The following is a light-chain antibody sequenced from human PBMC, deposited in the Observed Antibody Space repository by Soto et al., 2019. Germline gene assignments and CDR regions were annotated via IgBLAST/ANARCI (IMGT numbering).Light chain of an antibody. CDR1: QTIGTW. Sequence: DIQLTQSPSTLSASVGDRVIITCRASQTIGTWLAWYQERPGKATKLIIYKASTLERGVPSRFSGSGSGTEFTLSISNLQPEDFATYYCHLYNTYSPTLGQGTKLDI. V-gene: IGKV1-5*03. CDR2: KAS. J-gene: IGKJ2*01. CDR3: HLYNTYSPT.